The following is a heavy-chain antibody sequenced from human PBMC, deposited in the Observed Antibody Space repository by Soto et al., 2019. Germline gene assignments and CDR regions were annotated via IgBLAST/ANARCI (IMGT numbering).Heavy chain of an antibody. CDR1: GFTFSSYA. D-gene: IGHD3-9*01. V-gene: IGHV3-23*01. CDR3: AKDVFYDILTGYRDWINFDY. Sequence: GGSLRLSCAASGFTFSSYAMSWVRQAPGKGLEWVSAISGSGGSTYYADSVKGRFTISRDNSKNTLYLQMNSLRAEDTAVYYCAKDVFYDILTGYRDWINFDYWGQGTLVTVSS. J-gene: IGHJ4*02. CDR2: ISGSGGST.